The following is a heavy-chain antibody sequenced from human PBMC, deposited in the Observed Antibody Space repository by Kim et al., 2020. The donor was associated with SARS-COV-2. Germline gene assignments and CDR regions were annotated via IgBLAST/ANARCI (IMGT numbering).Heavy chain of an antibody. Sequence: FTISRDNAKNTLYLQMNSLRAEDTAVYYCAKRARITMLRGVRGDYYYGMDVWGQGTTVTVSS. CDR3: AKRARITMLRGVRGDYYYGMDV. J-gene: IGHJ6*02. V-gene: IGHV3-23*01. D-gene: IGHD3-10*01.